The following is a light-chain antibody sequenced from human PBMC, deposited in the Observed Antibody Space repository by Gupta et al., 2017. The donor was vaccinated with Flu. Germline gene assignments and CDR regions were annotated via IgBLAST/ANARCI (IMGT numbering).Light chain of an antibody. CDR2: LGS. V-gene: IGKV2-28*01. J-gene: IGKJ1*01. CDR1: QSLQHSNGYNY. CDR3: MQALQSPTT. Sequence: DIVVTQSPLSLPVTPGEPASISCRSSQSLQHSNGYNYLDWYLQKPGQSPQLLIYLGSNRASGVPDRFSGSGSGTEFTLKISRLEAEDVGIYYCMQALQSPTTFGQGTRVEIK.